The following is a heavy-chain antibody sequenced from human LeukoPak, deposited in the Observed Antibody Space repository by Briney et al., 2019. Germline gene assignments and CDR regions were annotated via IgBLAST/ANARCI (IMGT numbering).Heavy chain of an antibody. D-gene: IGHD6-6*01. Sequence: SETLSLTCTVSGGSISSYYWSWIRQPPGKGLEWIGYIYYSGSTNYNPSLKSRVTISVDTSKNQFSLKLSSVTAADTAVYYCARAATPIAARYYYYMDVWGKGTTVTVSS. J-gene: IGHJ6*03. CDR1: GGSISSYY. CDR2: IYYSGST. V-gene: IGHV4-59*01. CDR3: ARAATPIAARYYYYMDV.